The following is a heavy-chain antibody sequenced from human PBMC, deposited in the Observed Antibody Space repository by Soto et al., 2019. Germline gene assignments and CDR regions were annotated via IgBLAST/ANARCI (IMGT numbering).Heavy chain of an antibody. CDR1: GFTLNTFW. D-gene: IGHD2-15*01. Sequence: PGGSLRLSGAASGFTLNTFWMGWFRQAPGKGLEWVGTIKPKGSAKDYVASVKGRVTTTRDNAKNSRFLQMNSMSVDDTAVYYCRIGHSADFWTQGTLVTVSS. J-gene: IGHJ4*02. CDR3: RIGHSADF. V-gene: IGHV3-7*01. CDR2: IKPKGSAK.